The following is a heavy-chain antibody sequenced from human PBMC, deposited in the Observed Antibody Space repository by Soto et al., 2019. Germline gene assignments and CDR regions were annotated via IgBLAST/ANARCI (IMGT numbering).Heavy chain of an antibody. D-gene: IGHD7-27*01. CDR3: AKNWNWGSLVH. CDR1: GGSISSGGYY. Sequence: PSETLSLTCTVSGGSISSGGYYWSWIRQHPRKGLEWIGYIYYSGSTYYNPSLKSRVTISVDTSKNQFSLKLSSVTAADTAVYYCAKNWNWGSLVHWGQGTLVTVSS. CDR2: IYYSGST. J-gene: IGHJ4*02. V-gene: IGHV4-31*03.